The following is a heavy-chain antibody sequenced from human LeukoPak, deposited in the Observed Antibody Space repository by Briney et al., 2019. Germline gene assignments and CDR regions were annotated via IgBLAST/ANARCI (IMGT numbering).Heavy chain of an antibody. CDR1: GLTFSGHW. CDR3: AKDLNWGQVDY. Sequence: GGSLRLSCAASGLTFSGHWMYWLRQAPGKGLAWASRINGDGSATNYAGSMKGRFIISRDNARDIVYLQMTSLREDDTAVYYCAKDLNWGQVDYWGQGTLVTVSS. D-gene: IGHD7-27*01. J-gene: IGHJ4*02. V-gene: IGHV3-74*01. CDR2: INGDGSAT.